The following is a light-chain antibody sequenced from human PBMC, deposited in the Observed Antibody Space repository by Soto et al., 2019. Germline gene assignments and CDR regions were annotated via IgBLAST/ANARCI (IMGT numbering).Light chain of an antibody. CDR3: QQYDSVPLT. CDR1: HDIGTY. Sequence: DVQMTQSPSSLSASVGDRVTITCQASHDIGTYLNWYQHKPGKAPKLLIFDTSPLATGVPARFSGGGSDTYFTFTITNLQPEDFAVYYCQQYDSVPLTFGGGTHVEI. CDR2: DTS. J-gene: IGKJ4*01. V-gene: IGKV1-33*01.